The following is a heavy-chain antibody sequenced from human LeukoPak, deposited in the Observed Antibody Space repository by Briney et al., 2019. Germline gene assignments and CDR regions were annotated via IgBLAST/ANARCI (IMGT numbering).Heavy chain of an antibody. V-gene: IGHV3-43*02. CDR1: GFTLSTYW. CDR3: AKESGKFDY. Sequence: GGSLRLSCVASGFTLSTYWMHWVRQAPGKGLEWVSLISGDGVSTFYADSVKGRFSISRDNSKNSLYLEMNSLRTEDAAMYYCAKESGKFDYWGQGTLVAVSS. CDR2: ISGDGVST. J-gene: IGHJ4*02.